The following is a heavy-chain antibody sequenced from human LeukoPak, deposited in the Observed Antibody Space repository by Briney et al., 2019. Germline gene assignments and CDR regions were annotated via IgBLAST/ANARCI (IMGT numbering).Heavy chain of an antibody. Sequence: SETLSLTCAVYGGSFSGYYWSWIRQPPGKGLELIGVINHSGSTNYNPSLKSRVTISVDTSKNQFSLKLSSVTAADTAVYYCARVNTIFGVVIGDMDVWGKGTTVTVSS. CDR2: INHSGST. J-gene: IGHJ6*03. D-gene: IGHD3-3*01. CDR1: GGSFSGYY. V-gene: IGHV4-34*01. CDR3: ARVNTIFGVVIGDMDV.